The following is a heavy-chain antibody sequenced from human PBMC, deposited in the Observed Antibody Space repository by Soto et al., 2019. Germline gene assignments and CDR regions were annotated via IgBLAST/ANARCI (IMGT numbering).Heavy chain of an antibody. CDR2: IWYDGSNK. J-gene: IGHJ4*02. D-gene: IGHD6-13*01. V-gene: IGHV3-33*01. Sequence: GGSLRLSCAASGFTFSSYGMHWVRQAPGKGLEWVAVIWYDGSNKYYADSVKGRFTISRDNSKNTLYLQMNSLRADDTAVYYCARGGSSWGYFDYWGQGTLVTVSS. CDR1: GFTFSSYG. CDR3: ARGGSSWGYFDY.